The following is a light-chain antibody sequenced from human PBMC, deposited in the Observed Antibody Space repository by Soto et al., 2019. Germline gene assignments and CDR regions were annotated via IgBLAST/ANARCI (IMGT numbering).Light chain of an antibody. V-gene: IGLV2-14*01. CDR3: SSYTSSSTYVV. CDR1: SSDVGGYNY. J-gene: IGLJ2*01. Sequence: QSALTQPASVSGSPGQSITISCTGTSSDVGGYNYVSWYQQHPGKAPKLMIYDVSNRPSGVSNRFSGSKSGNTASLTISGLQAEDEADYCCSSYTSSSTYVVFGGGTKVTVL. CDR2: DVS.